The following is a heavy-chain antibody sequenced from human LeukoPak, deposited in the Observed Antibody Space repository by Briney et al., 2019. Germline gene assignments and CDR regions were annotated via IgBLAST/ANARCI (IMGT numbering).Heavy chain of an antibody. Sequence: SETLSLTCSVSGGSVSSDNYYWGWVRQLPGKGLEWIGYIQHTGTTDSNPSLKSRVTISLDTSKNQFSLNLSSVTAADTAVYYCARRWVYDKRAFDAWGQGTMVTVSS. J-gene: IGHJ3*01. CDR1: GGSVSSDNYY. D-gene: IGHD3-16*01. CDR2: IQHTGTT. V-gene: IGHV4-30-4*08. CDR3: ARRWVYDKRAFDA.